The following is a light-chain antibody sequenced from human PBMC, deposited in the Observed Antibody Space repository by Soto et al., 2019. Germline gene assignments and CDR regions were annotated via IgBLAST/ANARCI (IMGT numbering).Light chain of an antibody. CDR1: QSVASN. Sequence: EIVMTQSPASLSVSPGDGATLSCWASQSVASNVAWYQQKPGQGPRLLIHGASTRAAGVPARFSGSGSGTDFTLPISSLQSEDFAVYYCQQYHNWPPQYAFGQGKKLQIK. CDR2: GAS. V-gene: IGKV3-15*01. CDR3: QQYHNWPPQYA. J-gene: IGKJ2*01.